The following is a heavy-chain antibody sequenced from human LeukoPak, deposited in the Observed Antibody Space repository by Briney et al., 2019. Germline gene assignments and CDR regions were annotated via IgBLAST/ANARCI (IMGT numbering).Heavy chain of an antibody. Sequence: GGSLRLSCAASGFTFSSYAMSWVRRAPGKGLEWVSAISGSGGSTYYADSVKGRFTISRDNSKNTLYLQMNSLRAEDTAVYYCAKDRNIAVAGICWGQGTLVTVSS. D-gene: IGHD6-19*01. J-gene: IGHJ4*02. V-gene: IGHV3-23*01. CDR3: AKDRNIAVAGIC. CDR1: GFTFSSYA. CDR2: ISGSGGST.